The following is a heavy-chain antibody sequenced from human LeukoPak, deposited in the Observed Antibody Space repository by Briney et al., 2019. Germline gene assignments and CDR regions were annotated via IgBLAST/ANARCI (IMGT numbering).Heavy chain of an antibody. CDR2: ISRSGGNT. D-gene: IGHD4-11*01. Sequence: GGSLRLSCAASGFTFSSHAMSWVRQAPGKGLEWVAAISRSGGNTYYGDSVKGRFTISRDSSKNTLHLQMDSLRAEDTAVYYCAKHWPVSGDHYSPFDYWGQGTLVTVSS. J-gene: IGHJ4*02. CDR3: AKHWPVSGDHYSPFDY. V-gene: IGHV3-23*01. CDR1: GFTFSSHA.